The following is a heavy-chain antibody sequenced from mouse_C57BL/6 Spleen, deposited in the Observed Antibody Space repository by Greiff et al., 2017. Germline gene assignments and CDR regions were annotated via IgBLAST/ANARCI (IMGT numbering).Heavy chain of an antibody. D-gene: IGHD6-1*01. V-gene: IGHV7-3*01. Sequence: EVHLVESGGGLVQPGGSLSLSCAASGFTFTDYYMSWVRQPPGKALEWLGFIRNKANGYTTEYSASVKGRFTISRDNSQSILYLQMNALRAEDSATYYCARSLSFSYYFDYWGQGTTLTVSS. CDR1: GFTFTDYY. J-gene: IGHJ2*01. CDR2: IRNKANGYTT. CDR3: ARSLSFSYYFDY.